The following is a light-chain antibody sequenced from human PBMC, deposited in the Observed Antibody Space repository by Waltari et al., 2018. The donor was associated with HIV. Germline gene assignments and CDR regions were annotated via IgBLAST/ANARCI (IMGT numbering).Light chain of an antibody. Sequence: DIVMTQSPDSLDVSLGERATINCKSSQSVLYRSNNKNHLAWYQQKPGQPPKLLIYWASTREFGVPDRFSGSGSGTDFTLTISSLQAEDVAVYYCQQYYSSPFTFGGGTRVEIK. CDR3: QQYYSSPFT. J-gene: IGKJ4*01. CDR1: QSVLYRSNNKNH. CDR2: WAS. V-gene: IGKV4-1*01.